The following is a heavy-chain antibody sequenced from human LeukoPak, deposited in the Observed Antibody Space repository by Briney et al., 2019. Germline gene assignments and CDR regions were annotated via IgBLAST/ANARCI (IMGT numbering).Heavy chain of an antibody. CDR2: TYYRSKWYN. Sequence: SQTLSLTCAISGDSVSSNSAAWNWIRQSPSRGLEWLGRTYYRSKWYNDYAVSVKSRITINPDTSKNQFSLKLSSVTAADTAVYYCARSHIGGQLGPMFAFDIWGQGTMVTVSS. CDR3: ARSHIGGQLGPMFAFDI. CDR1: GDSVSSNSAA. V-gene: IGHV6-1*01. D-gene: IGHD6-6*01. J-gene: IGHJ3*02.